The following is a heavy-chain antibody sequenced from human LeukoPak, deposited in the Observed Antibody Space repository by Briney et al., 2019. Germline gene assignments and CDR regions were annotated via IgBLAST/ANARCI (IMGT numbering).Heavy chain of an antibody. Sequence: SQTLSLTCAISGDSVSSNSATWNWIRQSPSRGLEWLGRTYYKSKWYNDSAVSVKSRITINSDTSKNQFSLQLNSVTPEDTAVYYCGRVSSPWSPRDAFDIWGQGTMVTVSP. CDR2: TYYKSKWYN. D-gene: IGHD1-26*01. CDR1: GDSVSSNSAT. V-gene: IGHV6-1*01. J-gene: IGHJ3*02. CDR3: GRVSSPWSPRDAFDI.